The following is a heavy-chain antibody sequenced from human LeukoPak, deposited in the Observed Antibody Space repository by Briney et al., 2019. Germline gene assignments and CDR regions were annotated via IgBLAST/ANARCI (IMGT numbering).Heavy chain of an antibody. J-gene: IGHJ5*02. Sequence: ASVKVSCKASGYTFTSYYMHWVRQAPGQGLEWMGIINPSGGSTSYAQKFQGRVTMTRDTSTSTVYMELSSLRSEDTAVDYCARDQGLDNWFDPWGQGTLVTVSS. V-gene: IGHV1-46*01. CDR1: GYTFTSYY. CDR2: INPSGGST. CDR3: ARDQGLDNWFDP.